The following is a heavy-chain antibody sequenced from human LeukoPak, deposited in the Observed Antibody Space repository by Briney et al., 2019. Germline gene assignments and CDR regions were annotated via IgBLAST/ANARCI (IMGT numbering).Heavy chain of an antibody. D-gene: IGHD6-13*01. CDR2: ISAYNGNT. V-gene: IGHV1-18*04. Sequence: GASVKVSCKASGYTFTSYGISWVRQAPGQGLEWMGWISAYNGNTNYAQKLQGRVTMTTDTSTSTAYMELRSLRSDHTAVYYCARDLSRGVAAAGTSRRFDYWGQGTLVTVSS. CDR3: ARDLSRGVAAAGTSRRFDY. J-gene: IGHJ4*02. CDR1: GYTFTSYG.